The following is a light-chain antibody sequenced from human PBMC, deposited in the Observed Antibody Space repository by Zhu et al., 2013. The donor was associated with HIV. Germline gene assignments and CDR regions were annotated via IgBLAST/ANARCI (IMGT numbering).Light chain of an antibody. CDR1: QSISTY. Sequence: DIQMTQSPSSLSASVGDRVTITCRASQSISTYLNWYQKKPGRAPELLIHGASSLESGVPSRFSGSGSGTDFTLTISSLEPEDSATYFCQQSYTLPELSFGGGTTVEIK. J-gene: IGKJ4*01. V-gene: IGKV1-39*01. CDR2: GAS. CDR3: QQSYTLPELS.